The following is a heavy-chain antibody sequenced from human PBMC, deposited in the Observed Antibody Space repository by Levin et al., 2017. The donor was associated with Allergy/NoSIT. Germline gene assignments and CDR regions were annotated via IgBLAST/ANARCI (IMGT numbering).Heavy chain of an antibody. V-gene: IGHV1-2*02. J-gene: IGHJ4*02. Sequence: ASVKVSCKASGYTFTGYYMHWVRQAPGQGLEWMGWINPNSGGTNYAQKFQGRVTMTRDTSISTAYMELSRLRSDDTAVYYCARVAIHDSSGYLKVFGYWGQGTLVTVSS. CDR1: GYTFTGYY. CDR2: INPNSGGT. CDR3: ARVAIHDSSGYLKVFGY. D-gene: IGHD3-22*01.